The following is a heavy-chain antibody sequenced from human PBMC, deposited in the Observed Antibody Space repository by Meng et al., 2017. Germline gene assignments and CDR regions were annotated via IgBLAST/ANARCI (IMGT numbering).Heavy chain of an antibody. D-gene: IGHD1-26*01. V-gene: IGHV7-4-1*02. Sequence: GKLVPSVPGWKNPGAVVNVSYKACGYTFTSYAMNWVRQAPGQGVEWMGWINTNTGNPTYAQGFTGRFVFSLDTSVSTAYLQISSLKAEDTAVYYCAREGRVDFDYWGQGTLVTVSS. J-gene: IGHJ4*02. CDR3: AREGRVDFDY. CDR2: INTNTGNP. CDR1: GYTFTSYA.